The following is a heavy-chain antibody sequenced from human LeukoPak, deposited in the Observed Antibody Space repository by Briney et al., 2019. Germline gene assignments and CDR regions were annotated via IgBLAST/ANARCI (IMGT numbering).Heavy chain of an antibody. V-gene: IGHV1-18*01. CDR1: GYTFNTYE. D-gene: IGHD6-13*01. CDR2: INTYNGNT. CDR3: ARLAVGSSWFHDY. Sequence: ASLKVSCKASGYTFNTYEIAWVRQAPGQGLEWMGWINTYNGNTNYAQKVQGRVTMTTDTSTSTGYMELRNLRSDDTAVYYCARLAVGSSWFHDYWGQGTVVTVSS. J-gene: IGHJ4*02.